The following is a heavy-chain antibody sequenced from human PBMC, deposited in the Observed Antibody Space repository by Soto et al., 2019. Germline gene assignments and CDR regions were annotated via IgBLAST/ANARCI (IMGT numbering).Heavy chain of an antibody. Sequence: GGSLRLSCAASGFTFSGYTMHWVRQAPGKGLEWVSSISGSSGSIYYADSLKGRFIISRDNAKNSLYLQMNSLRAEDTAVYYCARDFPFYYGMDVWGQGTTVTVSS. D-gene: IGHD3-16*01. V-gene: IGHV3-21*01. CDR2: ISGSSGSI. CDR1: GFTFSGYT. CDR3: ARDFPFYYGMDV. J-gene: IGHJ6*02.